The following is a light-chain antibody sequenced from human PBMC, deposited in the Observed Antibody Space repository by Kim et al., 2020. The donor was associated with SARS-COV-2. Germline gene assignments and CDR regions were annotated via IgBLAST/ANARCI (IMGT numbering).Light chain of an antibody. CDR2: GAS. J-gene: IGKJ1*01. CDR1: QDVVSTY. CDR3: QAYGRT. V-gene: IGKV3-20*01. Sequence: LCVSPRERATPSCRASQDVVSTYSPWYQQNPGQAPRLLIHGASRRATGIPDRFSGSGSGTDFTLTINRLEPEDFAVYYCQAYGRTFGQGTKVDIK.